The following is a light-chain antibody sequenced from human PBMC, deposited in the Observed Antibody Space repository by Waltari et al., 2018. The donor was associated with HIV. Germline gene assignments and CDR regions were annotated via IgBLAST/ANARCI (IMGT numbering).Light chain of an antibody. CDR2: DND. CDR3: GTWDNSLGAVL. V-gene: IGLV1-51*01. Sequence: QSVLTQPPSVSAAPGQQVTISCSGSSSNIGSNYLSWYQQFPGTAPKLLIYDNDQRPSGIPDRFSGSKSGTSTTLGISGLQTGDEADYYCGTWDNSLGAVLFGGGTKLTVL. CDR1: SSNIGSNY. J-gene: IGLJ2*01.